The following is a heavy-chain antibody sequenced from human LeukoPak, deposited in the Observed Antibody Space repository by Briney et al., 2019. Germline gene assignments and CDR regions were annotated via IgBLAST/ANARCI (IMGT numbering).Heavy chain of an antibody. J-gene: IGHJ4*02. V-gene: IGHV5-51*01. Sequence: GESLKISCKGSGYSFTSYWIGWVRQMPGKGLEWMGIIYPGDSDTRYSPSFQGQVTISADKSISTAYLQWSSLKASDTAMYCCARQSSSGWYARGALDYWGQGTLVTVSS. CDR2: IYPGDSDT. CDR3: ARQSSSGWYARGALDY. CDR1: GYSFTSYW. D-gene: IGHD6-19*01.